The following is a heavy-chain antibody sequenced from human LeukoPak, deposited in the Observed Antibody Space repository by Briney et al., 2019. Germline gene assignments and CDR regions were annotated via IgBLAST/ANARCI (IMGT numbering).Heavy chain of an antibody. CDR3: ARGPGLWFGELLSLLADY. D-gene: IGHD3-10*01. J-gene: IGHJ4*02. Sequence: GGSLRLSCAASGFTFSSYGMHWVRQAPGKGLEWVAVIWYDGSNKYYADSVKGRFTISRDNSKNTQYLQMNSLRAEDTAVYYCARGPGLWFGELLSLLADYWGQGTLVTVSS. V-gene: IGHV3-30*19. CDR2: IWYDGSNK. CDR1: GFTFSSYG.